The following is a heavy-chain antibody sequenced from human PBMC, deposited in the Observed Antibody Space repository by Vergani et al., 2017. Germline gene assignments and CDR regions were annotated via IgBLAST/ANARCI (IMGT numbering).Heavy chain of an antibody. J-gene: IGHJ4*02. D-gene: IGHD2-21*02. Sequence: EVQLVESGGGLVQPGGSLRLSCAASGFTFSSYDMHWVRQATGKGLEWVSAIGTAGDTYYPGSVKGRFTISRENAKNSLYLQMNSLRAGDTAVYYCAKRGEAYCGGDCPFGYWGQGTLVTVSS. CDR3: AKRGEAYCGGDCPFGY. CDR2: IGTAGDT. V-gene: IGHV3-13*01. CDR1: GFTFSSYD.